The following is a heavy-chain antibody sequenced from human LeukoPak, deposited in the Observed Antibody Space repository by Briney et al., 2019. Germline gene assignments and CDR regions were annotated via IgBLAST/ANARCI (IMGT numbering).Heavy chain of an antibody. CDR1: DITFSSYG. CDR2: TSYNGRES. D-gene: IGHD4-11*01. Sequence: GGSLRLSCEASDITFSSYGMHWVRQAPGKGLEWVAVTSYNGRESYYVDSVKGRFTISRDNSKNTLYLQMNSLRAEDTAVYYCARGPLTVTESFIYYYYYMDVWGKGTTVTVSS. J-gene: IGHJ6*03. V-gene: IGHV3-30*03. CDR3: ARGPLTVTESFIYYYYYMDV.